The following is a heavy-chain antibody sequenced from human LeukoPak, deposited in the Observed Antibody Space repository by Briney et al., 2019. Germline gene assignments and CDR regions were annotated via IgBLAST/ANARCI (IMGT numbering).Heavy chain of an antibody. CDR1: GGTFSSYA. CDR3: ARVPWTRYCSSTSCYVD. Sequence: SVKVSCKASGGTFSSYAISWVRQAPGQGLEWMGGIIPIFGTANYAQKFQGRVTITTDESTSTAYMELSSLRSEDTAVYYCARVPWTRYCSSTSCYVDWGRGTLVTVSS. V-gene: IGHV1-69*05. CDR2: IIPIFGTA. J-gene: IGHJ4*02. D-gene: IGHD2-2*01.